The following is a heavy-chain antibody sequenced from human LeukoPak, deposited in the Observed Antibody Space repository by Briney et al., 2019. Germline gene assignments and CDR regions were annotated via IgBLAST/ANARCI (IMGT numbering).Heavy chain of an antibody. J-gene: IGHJ5*02. CDR1: GFTFSSYA. V-gene: IGHV3-23*01. CDR3: ATMRGTTSNWFDP. D-gene: IGHD4-17*01. Sequence: PGGSLRLSCAASGFTFSSYAMSWVSQAPGKGLEWVSAISGSGGSTYYADSVEGRFTISRDNSKNTLYLQMNSLRAEDTAVYYRATMRGTTSNWFDPWGQGTLVTVSS. CDR2: ISGSGGST.